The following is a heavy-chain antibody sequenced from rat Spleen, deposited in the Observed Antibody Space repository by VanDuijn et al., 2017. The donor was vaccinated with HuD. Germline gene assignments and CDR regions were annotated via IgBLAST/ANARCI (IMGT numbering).Heavy chain of an antibody. CDR3: ARFYFDY. Sequence: QVQLKESGPGLVQPSQTLSLTCAVSGVSLSSYGVIWIRQPPGQGLEWMGVIWGNGNVIYNSPLKSRLSISRDTSESQVFLKMNNLQTEDTAMYFCARFYFDYWGQGVMVTVSS. V-gene: IGHV2S61*01. CDR2: IWGNGNV. CDR1: GVSLSSYG. J-gene: IGHJ2*01.